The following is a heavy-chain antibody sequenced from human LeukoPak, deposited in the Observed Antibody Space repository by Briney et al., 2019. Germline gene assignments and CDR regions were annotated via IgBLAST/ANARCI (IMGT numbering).Heavy chain of an antibody. V-gene: IGHV1-18*01. D-gene: IGHD2-2*02. CDR2: ISAYNGNT. Sequence: ASVKVSCKASGYTFTSYGISWVRQAPGQGLEWMGWISAYNGNTNYAQKLQGRVTMTTDTSTSTAYMELRSLRSDDTAVYYCASGSRGYCSSTSCYKDYYYYYMDVWGKGTTVTVSS. J-gene: IGHJ6*03. CDR3: ASGSRGYCSSTSCYKDYYYYYMDV. CDR1: GYTFTSYG.